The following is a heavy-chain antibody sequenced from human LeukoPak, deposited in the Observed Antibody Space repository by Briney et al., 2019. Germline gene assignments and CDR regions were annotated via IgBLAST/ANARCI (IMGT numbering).Heavy chain of an antibody. CDR2: IYYSGST. CDR1: GGSISSGDYY. CDR3: ARALFGVETNFDY. V-gene: IGHV4-30-4*08. Sequence: SETLSLTCTVSGGSISSGDYYWSWIRQPPGKGLEWIGYIYYSGSTYYNPSLKSRVTISVDTSKNQFSLKLSSVTAADTAVYYCARALFGVETNFDYWGQGTLVTVSS. D-gene: IGHD3-3*01. J-gene: IGHJ4*02.